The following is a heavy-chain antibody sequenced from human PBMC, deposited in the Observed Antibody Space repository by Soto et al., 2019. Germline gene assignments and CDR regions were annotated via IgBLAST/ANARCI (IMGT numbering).Heavy chain of an antibody. D-gene: IGHD2-2*02. CDR3: ARDPPNSIPIDC. CDR1: GFSLSTYW. CDR2: INSDGSDT. Sequence: EVQLVESGGGLVQPGGSLRLSCAASGFSLSTYWMVWVRQVPGKGLVFVSRINSDGSDTTYADSVKGRFTISRDNAKNTVYLQANSLTAEDTAMCYCARDPPNSIPIDCCGQGTLVTVSS. V-gene: IGHV3-74*01. J-gene: IGHJ4*02.